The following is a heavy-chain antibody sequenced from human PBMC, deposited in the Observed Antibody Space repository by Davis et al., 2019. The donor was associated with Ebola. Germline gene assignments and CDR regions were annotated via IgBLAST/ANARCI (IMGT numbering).Heavy chain of an antibody. CDR2: INPSGGST. D-gene: IGHD2-15*01. J-gene: IGHJ5*02. CDR1: GGTVGSYA. Sequence: AASVKVSCKASGGTVGSYAISWVRQAPGQGLEWMGIINPSGGSTSYAQKFQGRVTMTRDTSITTAYMELSSLSSDDTAVYYCTRGIARRRSGSWFDPWGQGTLVTVSS. V-gene: IGHV1-46*01. CDR3: TRGIARRRSGSWFDP.